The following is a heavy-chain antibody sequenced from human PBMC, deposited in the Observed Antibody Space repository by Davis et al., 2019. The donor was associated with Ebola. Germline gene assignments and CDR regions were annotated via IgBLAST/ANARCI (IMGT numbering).Heavy chain of an antibody. J-gene: IGHJ6*02. CDR2: IYTSGST. D-gene: IGHD6-6*01. CDR1: GGPISSYY. Sequence: PSETLSLTCTVSGGPISSYYWSWIRQPAGKGLEWIGRIYTSGSTNYNPSLKSRVTMSVDTSKNQFSLKLSSVTAADTAVYYCASSSSGNYYYGMDVWGQGTTVTVSS. CDR3: ASSSSGNYYYGMDV. V-gene: IGHV4-4*07.